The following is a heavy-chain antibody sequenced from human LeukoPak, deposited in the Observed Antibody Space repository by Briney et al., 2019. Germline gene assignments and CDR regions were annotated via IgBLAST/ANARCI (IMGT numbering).Heavy chain of an antibody. CDR2: ITGSGGHT. CDR1: GFTFSNYA. J-gene: IGHJ6*03. D-gene: IGHD3-9*01. V-gene: IGHV3-23*01. Sequence: GGSLRLSCEASGFTFSNYAMAWVRQSPGKGLEWVSGITGSGGHTYYADSVKGRFTSSRDNSKNTLYLQMNSLRAEDTAVYYCTKDLTDYPYYYPDVWGKGTTVIVSS. CDR3: TKDLTDYPYYYPDV.